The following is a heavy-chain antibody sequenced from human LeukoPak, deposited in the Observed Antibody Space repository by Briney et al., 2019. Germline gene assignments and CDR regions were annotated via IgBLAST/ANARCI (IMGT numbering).Heavy chain of an antibody. V-gene: IGHV3-30-3*01. J-gene: IGHJ4*02. Sequence: GGSLRLSCAASGFAFSSYNMNWVRQAPGKGLEWVAVISYDGSNKYYADSVKGRFTISRDNSKNTLCLQMNSLRAEDTAVYYCARDDRAYYYDSSGYYFFPDYWGQGTLVTVSS. CDR1: GFAFSSYN. CDR2: ISYDGSNK. D-gene: IGHD3-22*01. CDR3: ARDDRAYYYDSSGYYFFPDY.